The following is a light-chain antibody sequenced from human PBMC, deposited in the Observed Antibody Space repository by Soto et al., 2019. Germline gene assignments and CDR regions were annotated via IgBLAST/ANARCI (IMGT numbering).Light chain of an antibody. Sequence: QSALTQPRSVSGSPGQSVTISCTGTSSDVGGYNFVSWYQQRPGKAPNLMIYDVSKRPSGVPDRFSGTKSGNTASLTISGLQAEDEDDYYCGSYAGSYTWVFGGGTKLTVL. CDR2: DVS. CDR1: SSDVGGYNF. CDR3: GSYAGSYTWV. V-gene: IGLV2-11*01. J-gene: IGLJ3*02.